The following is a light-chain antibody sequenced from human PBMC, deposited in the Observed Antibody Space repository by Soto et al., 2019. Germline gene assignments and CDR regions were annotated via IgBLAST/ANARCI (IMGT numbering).Light chain of an antibody. CDR2: DAS. J-gene: IGKJ2*01. V-gene: IGKV3-11*01. CDR3: QQRSNWPPYT. CDR1: QSVSSY. Sequence: EIVLTQSPATLSLSPGERATLSCRASQSVSSYLAWYQQKPGQAPRLLIYDASNRATGIPARFSGSGSATDSTLTISSLEPEDFADYYCQQRSNWPPYTFGQGTKLEIK.